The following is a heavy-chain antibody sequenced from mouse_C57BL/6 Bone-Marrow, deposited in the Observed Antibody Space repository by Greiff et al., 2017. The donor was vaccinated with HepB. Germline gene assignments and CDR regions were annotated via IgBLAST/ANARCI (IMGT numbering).Heavy chain of an antibody. CDR2: ISYDGSN. J-gene: IGHJ4*01. CDR1: GYSITSGYY. Sequence: EVKLMESGPGLVKPSQSLSLTCSVTGYSITSGYYWNWIRQFPGNKLEWLGYISYDGSNNYNPSLKNRISITRDTSKNQFFLKLNSVTTEDTATYYCARVDLDYWGQGTSVTVSS. CDR3: ARVDLDY. V-gene: IGHV3-6*01.